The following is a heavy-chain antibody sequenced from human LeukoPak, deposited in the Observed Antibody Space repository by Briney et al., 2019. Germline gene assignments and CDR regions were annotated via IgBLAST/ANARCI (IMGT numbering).Heavy chain of an antibody. CDR2: ISSSSSTI. CDR1: GFTFSSYS. V-gene: IGHV3-48*01. CDR3: ARGRSTVFFDY. D-gene: IGHD5/OR15-5a*01. Sequence: PGGSLRLSCAASGFTFSSYSMNWVRQAPGKGLEWVSYISSSSSTIYYADSVKGRFTISIDNAKNSLYLQMNSLRAEDTAVYYCARGRSTVFFDYWGQGTLVTVSS. J-gene: IGHJ4*02.